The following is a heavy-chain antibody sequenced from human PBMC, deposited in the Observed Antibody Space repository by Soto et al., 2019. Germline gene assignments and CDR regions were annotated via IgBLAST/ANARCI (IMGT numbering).Heavy chain of an antibody. J-gene: IGHJ5*02. D-gene: IGHD2-2*01. CDR1: GFTFSSYG. V-gene: IGHV3-33*01. Sequence: GGSLRLSCAASGFTFSSYGMHWVRQAPGKGLEWVAVIWYDGSNKYYADSVKGRFTISRDNSKNTLYLQMNSLRAEDTAVYYCARVIGDCSSTSCYDYWFDPWGQGTLVTVSS. CDR3: ARVIGDCSSTSCYDYWFDP. CDR2: IWYDGSNK.